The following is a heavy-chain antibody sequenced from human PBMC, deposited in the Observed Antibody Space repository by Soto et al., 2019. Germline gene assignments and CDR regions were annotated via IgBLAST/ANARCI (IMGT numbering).Heavy chain of an antibody. CDR1: GGSVSSGSYY. CDR2: IYYSGST. D-gene: IGHD5-12*01. J-gene: IGHJ4*02. V-gene: IGHV4-61*01. CDR3: ARAGFSGGYRFDY. Sequence: SETLSLTCTVSGGSVSSGSYYWSWIRQPPGKGLEGVGYIYYSGSTNYNPALKSRVTIAVDTPKNQLSLKLSSVTAADTAVYYCARAGFSGGYRFDYWGQGTLVTVSS.